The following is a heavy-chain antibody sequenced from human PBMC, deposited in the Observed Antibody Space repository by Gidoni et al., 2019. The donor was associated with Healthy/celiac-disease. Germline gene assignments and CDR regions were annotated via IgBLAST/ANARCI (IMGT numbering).Heavy chain of an antibody. J-gene: IGHJ3*02. D-gene: IGHD3-22*01. CDR3: ARDRTYYYDSSGYYGNDAFDI. V-gene: IGHV3-21*01. CDR2: ISSSSSYI. CDR1: GFTFSSYR. Sequence: EVQLVESGGGLVKPGGSLRLSCAASGFTFSSYRMNWVRQAPGKGLEWVSSISSSSSYIYYADSVKGRFTISRDNAKNSLYLQMNSLRAEDTAVYYCARDRTYYYDSSGYYGNDAFDIWGQGTMVTVSS.